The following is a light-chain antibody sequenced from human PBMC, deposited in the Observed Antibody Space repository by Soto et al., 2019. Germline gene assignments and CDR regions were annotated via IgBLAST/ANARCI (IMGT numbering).Light chain of an antibody. CDR1: QSIRNF. CDR2: TTS. J-gene: IGKJ4*01. V-gene: IGKV1-39*01. Sequence: DIQMTQSPSSLSASVGERDTITCRASQSIRNFLNWYQQKPGKAPKLLIHTTSSLQSGVPSRFSASGTGTDFTLTISSLQPEDFATYYCQQSYSTPQTVGGGTKVDSK. CDR3: QQSYSTPQT.